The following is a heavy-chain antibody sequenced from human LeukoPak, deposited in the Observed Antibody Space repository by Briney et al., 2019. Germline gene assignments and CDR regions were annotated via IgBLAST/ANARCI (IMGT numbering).Heavy chain of an antibody. CDR2: ISYDGSNK. D-gene: IGHD5-24*01. V-gene: IGHV3-30*04. CDR1: GFTFSSYA. Sequence: GGSLRLSCAASGFTFSSYAMHWVRQAPGKGLEWVAVISYDGSNKYYADSVKGRFTISRDNSKNTLYLQMDSLRAEDTAVYYCATGRVEMATPRFDYWGQGTLVTVSS. CDR3: ATGRVEMATPRFDY. J-gene: IGHJ4*02.